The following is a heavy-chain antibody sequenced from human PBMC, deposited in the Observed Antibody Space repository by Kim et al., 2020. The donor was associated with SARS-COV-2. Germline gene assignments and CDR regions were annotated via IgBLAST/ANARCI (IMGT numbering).Heavy chain of an antibody. Sequence: GGSLRLSCAASGFTFSNAWMSWVRQAPGKGLEWVGRIKSKTDGGTTDYAAPVKGRFTISRDDSKNTLYLQMNSLKTEDTAVYYCTTAAQDTAMARPTRGFWGYWGQGTLVTVSS. CDR1: GFTFSNAW. V-gene: IGHV3-15*01. J-gene: IGHJ4*02. D-gene: IGHD5-18*01. CDR2: IKSKTDGGTT. CDR3: TTAAQDTAMARPTRGFWGY.